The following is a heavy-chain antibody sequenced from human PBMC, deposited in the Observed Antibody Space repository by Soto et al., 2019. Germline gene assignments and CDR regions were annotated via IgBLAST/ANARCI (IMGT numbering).Heavy chain of an antibody. Sequence: SVKVSCKASGFTFTSSAVQWVRQARGQGLEWMGWIGVGSGNTNYAQKLQGRVTMTRDMSTSTAYMELRSLRSDDTAVYYCAATLDYYDSSGYHPWGQGTLVTVSP. CDR3: AATLDYYDSSGYHP. V-gene: IGHV1-58*01. D-gene: IGHD3-22*01. CDR2: IGVGSGNT. CDR1: GFTFTSSA. J-gene: IGHJ5*02.